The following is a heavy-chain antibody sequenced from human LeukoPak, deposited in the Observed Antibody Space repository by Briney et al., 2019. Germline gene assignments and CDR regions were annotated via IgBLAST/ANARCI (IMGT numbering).Heavy chain of an antibody. D-gene: IGHD2-2*01. CDR1: GGSISSSSYY. V-gene: IGHV4-39*01. CDR2: IYYSGST. J-gene: IGHJ4*02. Sequence: PSETLSLTCTVSGGSISSSSYYWGWIRQPPGQVLEWIGSIYYSGSTYYNPSLKSRVTISVDTSKNQFSLKLSSVTAADTAVYYCASRYCSSTSCQRRSFDYWGQGTLVTVSS. CDR3: ASRYCSSTSCQRRSFDY.